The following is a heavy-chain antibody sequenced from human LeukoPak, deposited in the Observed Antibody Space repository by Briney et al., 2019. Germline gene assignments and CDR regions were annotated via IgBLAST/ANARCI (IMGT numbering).Heavy chain of an antibody. CDR3: ARDFGHDKWELLMRDAFDI. CDR2: IYYSGST. J-gene: IGHJ3*02. Sequence: SETLSLTCTVSGGSISSSSYYWGWIRQPPGKGLEWIGSIYYSGSTYYNPSLKSRVTISVDTSKNQFSLKLSSVTAADTAVYYCARDFGHDKWELLMRDAFDIWGQGTMVTVSS. V-gene: IGHV4-39*07. D-gene: IGHD1-26*01. CDR1: GGSISSSSYY.